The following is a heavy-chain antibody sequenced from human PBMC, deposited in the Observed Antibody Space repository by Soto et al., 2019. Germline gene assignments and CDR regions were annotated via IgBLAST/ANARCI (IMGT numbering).Heavy chain of an antibody. V-gene: IGHV3-48*03. CDR2: ISSSGSPI. J-gene: IGHJ4*02. D-gene: IGHD1-26*01. CDR1: GLTLSSSE. CDR3: AAERRWELL. Sequence: AGGSLRLSCAASGLTLSSSEMNWFRQAPGKGLEWVSYISSSGSPIYYADSVKGRFTISRDNAKNSLFLQMNSLRAEDTSVYYCAAERRWELLWGQGTLVTVSS.